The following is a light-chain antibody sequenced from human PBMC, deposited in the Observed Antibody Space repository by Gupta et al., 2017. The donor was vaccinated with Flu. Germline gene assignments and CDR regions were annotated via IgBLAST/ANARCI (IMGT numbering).Light chain of an antibody. V-gene: IGKV1-5*03. CDR2: KAS. CDR3: QQYSANSPWT. J-gene: IGKJ1*01. CDR1: ENINTW. Sequence: DIQMTQSPYTLSASVGDRVTITCRASENINTWLAWFQQKPGKAPKVLISKASNLETGALSRFSGSGSGTEFTLTISSLQPGDFATYYCQQYSANSPWTFGQGTKV.